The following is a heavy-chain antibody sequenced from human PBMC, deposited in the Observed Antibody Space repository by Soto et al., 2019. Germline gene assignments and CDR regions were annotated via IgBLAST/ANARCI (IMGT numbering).Heavy chain of an antibody. Sequence: QLQLQESGPGLVKPSETLSLTCTVSGGSISSSSYYWGWIRQPPGKGLEWIGSIYYSGSTYYNPSLKSRVTISVDTSKNQFSLKLSSVTAADTAVYYCARLFGKVEYYYYGMDVWGQGTTVTVSS. V-gene: IGHV4-39*01. J-gene: IGHJ6*02. CDR2: IYYSGST. CDR3: ARLFGKVEYYYYGMDV. CDR1: GGSISSSSYY. D-gene: IGHD1-26*01.